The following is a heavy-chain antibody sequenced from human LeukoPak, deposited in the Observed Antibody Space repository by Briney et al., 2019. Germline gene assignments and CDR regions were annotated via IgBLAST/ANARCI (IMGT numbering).Heavy chain of an antibody. D-gene: IGHD4-4*01. CDR3: ASPQVPTAPPYYYYGMDV. CDR1: GFTFSSYS. V-gene: IGHV3-48*01. J-gene: IGHJ6*02. CDR2: ISSSSSTI. Sequence: GGSLRLSCAASGFTFSSYSMNWVRQAPGKGLEWVPYISSSSSTIYYADSVKGRFTISRDNAKNSLYLQMNSLRAEDTAVYYCASPQVPTAPPYYYYGMDVWGQGTTVTVSS.